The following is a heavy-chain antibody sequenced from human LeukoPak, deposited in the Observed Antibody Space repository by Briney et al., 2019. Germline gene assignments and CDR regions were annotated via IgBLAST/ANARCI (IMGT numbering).Heavy chain of an antibody. CDR3: AKRSPFWSGYYSYYFDY. Sequence: GGSLRLSCAASGFTFSSYAMSWVRQAPGKGLEWVSAISGSGGSTYYADSVKGRFTISRDNSKNTLYLQMNSLRAEDTAVYYCAKRSPFWSGYYSYYFDYWGQGTLVTVFS. V-gene: IGHV3-23*01. J-gene: IGHJ4*02. D-gene: IGHD3-3*01. CDR1: GFTFSSYA. CDR2: ISGSGGST.